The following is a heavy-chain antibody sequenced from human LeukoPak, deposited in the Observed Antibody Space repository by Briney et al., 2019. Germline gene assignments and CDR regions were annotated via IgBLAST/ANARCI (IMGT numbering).Heavy chain of an antibody. J-gene: IGHJ4*02. CDR1: GGSISSHY. D-gene: IGHD3-3*01. Sequence: SETLSLTCTVSGGSISSHYWSWIRQPPGKGLEWIGYIYYSGSTNYNPSLKSRVTISVDTSKNQFSLKLSSVTAADTAVHYCAGVEWLLFDYWGQGTLVTVSS. V-gene: IGHV4-59*11. CDR2: IYYSGST. CDR3: AGVEWLLFDY.